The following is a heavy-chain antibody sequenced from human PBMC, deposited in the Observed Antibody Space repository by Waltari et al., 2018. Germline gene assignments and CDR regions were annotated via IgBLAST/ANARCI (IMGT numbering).Heavy chain of an antibody. D-gene: IGHD2-15*01. V-gene: IGHV3-7*01. CDR2: MKLGGRIK. CDR1: GLTFSSIW. CDR3: ATLLGHSTYFDH. Sequence: EVHLVESGGDLVQPGGSLRLSCGASGLTFSSIWMSWVRQAPGTGLEGVATMKLGGRIKFYLGSVRGRFTISTDNAKKSLYLQMDSLRAEDTAVYYCATLLGHSTYFDHWGQGALVTVSS. J-gene: IGHJ4*02.